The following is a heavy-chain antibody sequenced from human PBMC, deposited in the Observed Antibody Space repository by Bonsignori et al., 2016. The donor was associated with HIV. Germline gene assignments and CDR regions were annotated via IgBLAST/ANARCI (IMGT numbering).Heavy chain of an antibody. V-gene: IGHV1-2*02. CDR2: INPNSGGK. Sequence: QVQVVQSGAEVKKPGASVKVSCKASGYTFIDYYIHWVRQAPGQGLEWLGWINPNSGGKNYAEKFQGRVTMTRDTSITTTYMELSRLTSDDTAIYYCARQEDKWNDAFDYWGQGTLV. CDR3: ARQEDKWNDAFDY. J-gene: IGHJ4*02. D-gene: IGHD1-1*01. CDR1: GYTFIDYY.